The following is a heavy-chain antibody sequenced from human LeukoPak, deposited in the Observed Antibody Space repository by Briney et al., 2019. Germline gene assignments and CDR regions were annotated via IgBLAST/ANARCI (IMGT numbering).Heavy chain of an antibody. Sequence: ASVKVSCKASGGTFSSYAISWVRQAPGQGLEWMGGIIPIFGTANYAQRFQGRVTMTRDTSTTTVYMELTSLRSEDTAVYYCARDYYYDSSGYYTYYFDYWGQGTQVTVSS. V-gene: IGHV1-69*05. D-gene: IGHD3-22*01. CDR1: GGTFSSYA. J-gene: IGHJ4*02. CDR3: ARDYYYDSSGYYTYYFDY. CDR2: IIPIFGTA.